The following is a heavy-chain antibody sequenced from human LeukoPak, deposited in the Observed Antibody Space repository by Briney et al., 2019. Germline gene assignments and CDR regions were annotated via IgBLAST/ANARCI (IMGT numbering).Heavy chain of an antibody. J-gene: IGHJ6*02. V-gene: IGHV6-1*01. CDR1: GDSVSSNSAA. D-gene: IGHD6-13*01. CDR2: TYYRSKWYN. CDR3: ARDRGRIAAAGTSVYGMDV. Sequence: SQTLSLTCAISGDSVSSNSAAWNWIRQSPSRGLEWLGRTYYRSKWYNDYAVSVKSRITINPDTSKNQFSLQLNSVTSEDTAVYYCARDRGRIAAAGTSVYGMDVWGQGTTVTVSS.